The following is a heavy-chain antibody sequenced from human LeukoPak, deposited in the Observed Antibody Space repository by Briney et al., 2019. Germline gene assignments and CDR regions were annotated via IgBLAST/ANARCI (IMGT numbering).Heavy chain of an antibody. D-gene: IGHD3-3*01. Sequence: SGGSLRLSCAASGFTFSGYWMHWVRQAPGKGLVWVSLIKSDGSSAMYADSVKGRFSISRDNAKNTLDLQMNSLRAEDTAVYFCARGVASAAFDYWGQGTPVTVSS. J-gene: IGHJ4*02. CDR3: ARGVASAAFDY. CDR2: IKSDGSSA. CDR1: GFTFSGYW. V-gene: IGHV3-74*03.